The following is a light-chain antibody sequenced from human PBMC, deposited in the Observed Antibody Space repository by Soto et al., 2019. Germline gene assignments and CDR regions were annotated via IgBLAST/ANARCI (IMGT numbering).Light chain of an antibody. J-gene: IGLJ1*01. Sequence: QSALTQPASVSGSPGQSITISCTGTSSDVGGNKYVSWYQQYPGKVPKLLINEVSNRPSGVSNRFSGSKSGNTASLTISGLLAEDEADYFCTSSTSDSLDVFGTGTKLTVL. CDR2: EVS. V-gene: IGLV2-14*01. CDR1: SSDVGGNKY. CDR3: TSSTSDSLDV.